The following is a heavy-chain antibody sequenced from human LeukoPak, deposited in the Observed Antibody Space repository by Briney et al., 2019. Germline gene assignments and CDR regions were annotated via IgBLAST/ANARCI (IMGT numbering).Heavy chain of an antibody. V-gene: IGHV3-23*01. Sequence: GGSLRLSCEASGFIFNNYDLNWVRLAPGKGLDWVSTFSGSDTITYYADSVKGRFTISRDNSKNTLYLQMNSLRAEDTAVYYCAKDGSSYSSSWYDYWGQGTLVTVSS. CDR1: GFIFNNYD. D-gene: IGHD6-13*01. J-gene: IGHJ4*02. CDR3: AKDGSSYSSSWYDY. CDR2: FSGSDTIT.